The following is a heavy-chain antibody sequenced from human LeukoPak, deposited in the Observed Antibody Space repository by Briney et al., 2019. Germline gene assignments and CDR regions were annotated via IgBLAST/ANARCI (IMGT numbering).Heavy chain of an antibody. CDR3: APSP. Sequence: PGGSLRLSCAASGFSWSIYWINWVRQAPGKGLEWVANIKTDGSVKFYVHSVKGRFTISRDNAKNSVYLQMNSLRVEDTAIYYCAPSPGGQGALVTVSS. CDR2: IKTDGSVK. V-gene: IGHV3-7*01. CDR1: GFSWSIYW. J-gene: IGHJ5*02.